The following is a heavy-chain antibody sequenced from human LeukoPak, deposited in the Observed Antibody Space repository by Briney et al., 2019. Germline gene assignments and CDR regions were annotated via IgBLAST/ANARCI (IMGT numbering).Heavy chain of an antibody. CDR3: AKQSISSYDILTGYYSPIPNFDY. D-gene: IGHD3-9*01. Sequence: GGSLRLSCAASGFTFSSYAMSWVRQAPGKGLEWVSAISGSGGSTYYAGSVKGRFTISRDNSKNTLYLQMNSLRAEDTAVYYCAKQSISSYDILTGYYSPIPNFDYWGQGTLVTVSS. J-gene: IGHJ4*02. CDR1: GFTFSSYA. CDR2: ISGSGGST. V-gene: IGHV3-23*01.